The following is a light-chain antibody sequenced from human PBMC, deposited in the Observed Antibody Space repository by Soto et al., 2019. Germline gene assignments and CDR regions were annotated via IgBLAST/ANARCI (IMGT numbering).Light chain of an antibody. CDR1: RDIIKS. CDR2: DXS. Sequence: DIRMTQSPSSVSSSVGDRLTITXRASRDIIKSLTWYQQKPGXAPKXXXYDXSSLQSGVPSRFRGSGSATDFTPTISSLQPEDFGNYYCQQSYMSTTTVGQGTRLEIK. CDR3: QQSYMSTTT. V-gene: IGKV1-12*01. J-gene: IGKJ5*01.